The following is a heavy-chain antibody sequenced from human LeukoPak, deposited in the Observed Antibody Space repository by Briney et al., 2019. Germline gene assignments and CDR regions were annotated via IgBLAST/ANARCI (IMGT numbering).Heavy chain of an antibody. CDR1: GGSISSYY. J-gene: IGHJ4*02. D-gene: IGHD3-9*01. V-gene: IGHV4-59*01. CDR3: ARGGHDILTGYYFFDY. CDR2: IYYSGST. Sequence: SETLSLTFTGSGGSISSYYWNWIRQPPGKELEWIGYIYYSGSTNYNPSLKSRVTISVDTSKNQFSLKLSSVTAADTAVYYCARGGHDILTGYYFFDYWGQGTLVTVSS.